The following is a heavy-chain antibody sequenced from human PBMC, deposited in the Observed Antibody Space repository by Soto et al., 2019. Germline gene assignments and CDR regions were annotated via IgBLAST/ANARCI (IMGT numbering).Heavy chain of an antibody. J-gene: IGHJ4*02. Sequence: RASVKVSCKASGYPFTSHAIHWVRQAPGQRLEWMGWINPGTGTTVYSQKFQGRLTFTRDTSASTVYMELSSLESEDTAVYYCGKDEGYSRGWSYYDYWGQGTLVTSPQ. CDR3: GKDEGYSRGWSYYDY. CDR1: GYPFTSHA. CDR2: INPGTGTT. V-gene: IGHV1-3*01. D-gene: IGHD6-19*01.